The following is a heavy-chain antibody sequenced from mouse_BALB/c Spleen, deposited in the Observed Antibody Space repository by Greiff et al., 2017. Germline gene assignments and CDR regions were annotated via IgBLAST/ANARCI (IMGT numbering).Heavy chain of an antibody. D-gene: IGHD3-1*01. CDR1: GYTFTDYE. V-gene: IGHV1-15*01. Sequence: QVQLQQSGAELVRPGASVTLSCKASGYTFTDYEMHWVKQTPVHGLEWIGAIDPETGGTAYNQKFKGKATLTADKSSSTAYMELRSLTSEDSAVYYCTSRARDGGFAYWGQGTLVTVSA. CDR2: IDPETGGT. J-gene: IGHJ3*01. CDR3: TSRARDGGFAY.